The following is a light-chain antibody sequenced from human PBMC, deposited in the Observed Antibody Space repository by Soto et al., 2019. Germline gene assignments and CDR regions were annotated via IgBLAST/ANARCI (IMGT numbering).Light chain of an antibody. V-gene: IGLV2-11*01. CDR3: CSYAGGYTYL. J-gene: IGLJ1*01. CDR2: GVV. CDR1: GNDVGAYNY. Sequence: QSALAQPRSVSGSPGQSVTISCTGTGNDVGAYNYVPWYQQHPGRPPKLLIYGVVRWPSGVPDRFSGSKSGNTASLTISGLQAEDEADYFCCSYAGGYTYLFGTGTRSPS.